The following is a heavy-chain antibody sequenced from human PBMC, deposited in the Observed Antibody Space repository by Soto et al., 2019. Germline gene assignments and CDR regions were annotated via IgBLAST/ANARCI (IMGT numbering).Heavy chain of an antibody. CDR1: GYVFTHYA. V-gene: IGHV1-3*05. CDR2: INGGNGNT. CDR3: ANDGLRDEFWSGFMRGFDS. Sequence: QVQLVQSGAEDRKPGASVEVSCKASGYVFTHYAIHWLRQAPGQRPEWMGWINGGNGNTKYSQKFQDRISITRDTSANIVYMDLYSLTSEDTAMYYCANDGLRDEFWSGFMRGFDSWGQGTLVTVSS. D-gene: IGHD3-3*01. J-gene: IGHJ5*01.